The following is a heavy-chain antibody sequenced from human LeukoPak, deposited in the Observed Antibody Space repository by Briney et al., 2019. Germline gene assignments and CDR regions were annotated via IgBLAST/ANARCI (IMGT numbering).Heavy chain of an antibody. CDR1: EFIFTGDW. V-gene: IGHV3-7*01. CDR3: ARVWCSSGSCFGWDY. D-gene: IGHD2-15*01. J-gene: IGHJ4*02. CDR2: IKRDGSEK. Sequence: QTGGSLRLSCAASEFIFTGDWMSWVRQPPGKGLEWVAHIKRDGSEKYYLDSVKGRFIISRDNAKNSLYLEMNSLRGEDTAVYYCARVWCSSGSCFGWDYWGQGTLVTVSS.